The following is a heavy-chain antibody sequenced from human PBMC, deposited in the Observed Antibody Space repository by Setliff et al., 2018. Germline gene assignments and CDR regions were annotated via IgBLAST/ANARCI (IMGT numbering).Heavy chain of an antibody. CDR1: GGSISDYY. V-gene: IGHV4-59*01. J-gene: IGHJ5*01. D-gene: IGHD4-17*01. CDR3: ARTVTNGFYPDS. CDR2: IYYGGST. Sequence: SETLSLTCTVSGGSISDYYWSWIRQAPGKGLEWIGYIYYGGSTNYNPSLNSRVAILSDTSKNQFSLILSSVTAADTAVYYCARTVTNGFYPDSWGQGTLVTISS.